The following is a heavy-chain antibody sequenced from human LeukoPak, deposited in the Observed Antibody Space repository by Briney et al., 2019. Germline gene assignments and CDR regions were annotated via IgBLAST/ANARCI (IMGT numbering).Heavy chain of an antibody. V-gene: IGHV1-46*01. CDR3: ARDWITMVREYSYYYYYGMDV. J-gene: IGHJ6*02. CDR2: INPSGGST. D-gene: IGHD3-10*01. Sequence: ASVKDSCKASGYTFTSYYMHWVRQAPGQGLEWMGIINPSGGSTSYAQKFQGRVTMTRDTSTSTVYMELSSLRSEDTAVYYCARDWITMVREYSYYYYYGMDVWGQGTTVTVSS. CDR1: GYTFTSYY.